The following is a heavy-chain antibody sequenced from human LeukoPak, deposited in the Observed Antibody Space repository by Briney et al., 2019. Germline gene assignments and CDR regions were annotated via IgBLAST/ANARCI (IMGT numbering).Heavy chain of an antibody. CDR2: IYYSGST. CDR3: ARCAHQYDFWSGYYQFNWFDP. V-gene: IGHV4-59*12. CDR1: GDSISNYY. J-gene: IGHJ5*02. D-gene: IGHD3-3*01. Sequence: NPSETLSLTCTVSGDSISNYYWSWIRQPPGKGLEWIGYIYYSGSTNYNPSLKSRVTISVDTSKNQFSLKLSSVTAADTAVYYCARCAHQYDFWSGYYQFNWFDPWGQGTLVTVSS.